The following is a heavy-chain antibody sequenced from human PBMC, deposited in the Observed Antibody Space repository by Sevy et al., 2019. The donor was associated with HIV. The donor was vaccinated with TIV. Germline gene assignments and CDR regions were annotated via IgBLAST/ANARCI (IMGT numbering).Heavy chain of an antibody. CDR2: IWNDRSNN. J-gene: IGHJ3*02. D-gene: IGHD3-22*01. CDR1: GFTFSIYG. Sequence: GGSLRLSCAAYGFTFSIYGMHWVRQAPGKGLEWVAVIWNDRSNNHYADSVKGRFTISRDNAKNTLYLQMNSLRVEDTAVYYCASLPNNYYDISGSSGDDAFDIWGQGTRVTVSS. CDR3: ASLPNNYYDISGSSGDDAFDI. V-gene: IGHV3-33*01.